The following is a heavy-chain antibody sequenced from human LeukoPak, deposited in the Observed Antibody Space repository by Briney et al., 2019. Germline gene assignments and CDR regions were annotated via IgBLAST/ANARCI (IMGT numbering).Heavy chain of an antibody. V-gene: IGHV4-59*01. CDR3: ARQSISGSSLSYFDY. Sequence: KPSETLSLTCTVSGGSISSYYWSWIRQPPGKGLEWIGNIYDSGSTNYNPSLTSRVTISVDTSKNQCSLKLSSVTAADTAVYYCARQSISGSSLSYFDYWGQGTLVNVSS. J-gene: IGHJ4*02. CDR2: IYDSGST. D-gene: IGHD3-22*01. CDR1: GGSISSYY.